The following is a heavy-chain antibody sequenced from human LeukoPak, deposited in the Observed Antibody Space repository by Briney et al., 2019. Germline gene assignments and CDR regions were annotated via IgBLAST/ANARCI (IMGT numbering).Heavy chain of an antibody. V-gene: IGHV3-23*01. D-gene: IGHD1-26*01. CDR2: ISGSGGAGT. CDR3: VKDRGGSPFYGMDV. Sequence: GGSLRLSCEASGFTFSNYAMSWVRQAPGKGLEWVSTISGSGGAGTYYADSVKGRFTVSRDNSRNTLYLPMNSLRAEDTAVYYCVKDRGGSPFYGMDVWGQGTTVTVSS. J-gene: IGHJ6*02. CDR1: GFTFSNYA.